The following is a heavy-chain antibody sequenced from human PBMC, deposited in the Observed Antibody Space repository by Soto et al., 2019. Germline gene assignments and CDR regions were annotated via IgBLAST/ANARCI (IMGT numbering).Heavy chain of an antibody. Sequence: PGEALKISCKGSGYSFTSDWIGWVRQMPGKGLEWMGIIYPGDSDTRYSPSFQGQVTISADKSISTAYLQWSSLKASDTAMYYCARRRLRDGISVDYWGQGTLVTVSS. CDR1: GYSFTSDW. J-gene: IGHJ4*02. CDR3: ARRRLRDGISVDY. V-gene: IGHV5-51*01. CDR2: IYPGDSDT. D-gene: IGHD5-12*01.